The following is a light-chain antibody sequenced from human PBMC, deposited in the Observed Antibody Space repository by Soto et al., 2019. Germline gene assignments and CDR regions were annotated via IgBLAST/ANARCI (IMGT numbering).Light chain of an antibody. V-gene: IGKV3-11*01. J-gene: IGKJ5*01. CDR1: QSVSSY. CDR2: DAS. Sequence: DIVLTQSPATLSLSPGERATLSCRSSQSVSSYLAWYQQKPGQAPRLLLYDASNRATGIPARFSGSGSGTDFTLTISSLEPEDSAVYYCQQRSNWPSITFGQGTRLEIK. CDR3: QQRSNWPSIT.